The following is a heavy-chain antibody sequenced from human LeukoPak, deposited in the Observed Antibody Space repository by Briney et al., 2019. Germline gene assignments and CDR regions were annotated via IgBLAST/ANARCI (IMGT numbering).Heavy chain of an antibody. CDR1: GFTFSSYW. Sequence: SGGSLRLSCAASGFTFSSYWMSWVRQAPGKGLEWVANIKQDGSEKYYVDSVKGRFTISRDNAKNSLYLQMSSLRAEDTAVHYCARRHSSSWYDAFDIWGQGTMVTVSS. D-gene: IGHD6-13*01. J-gene: IGHJ3*02. CDR3: ARRHSSSWYDAFDI. V-gene: IGHV3-7*01. CDR2: IKQDGSEK.